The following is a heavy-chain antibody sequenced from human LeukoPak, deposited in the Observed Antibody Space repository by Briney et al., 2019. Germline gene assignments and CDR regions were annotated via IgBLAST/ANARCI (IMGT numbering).Heavy chain of an antibody. CDR1: GFTFSSYG. D-gene: IGHD3-10*01. V-gene: IGHV3-33*01. CDR2: IWYDGSNK. J-gene: IGHJ4*02. Sequence: GGSLRLSCAASGFTFSSYGMYWVRQAPGKGLEWVAVIWYDGSNKYYADSVKGRFTISRDNSKNTLYLQMNSLRAEDTAVYYCASDWYYYGSGSYYTVDYWGQGTLVTVSS. CDR3: ASDWYYYGSGSYYTVDY.